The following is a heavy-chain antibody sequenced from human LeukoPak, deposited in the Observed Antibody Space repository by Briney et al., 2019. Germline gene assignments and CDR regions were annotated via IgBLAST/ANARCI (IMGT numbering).Heavy chain of an antibody. CDR2: ITYSGSI. Sequence: PSETLSLTCAVSGGSFSGKYWTWIRQPPGKGLEWIGEITYSGSIYYNPSLKSRVTISVDTSKNQFSLKLNSVTAADTAVDYCARDLMTWGQGTLVTVSS. CDR3: ARDLMT. V-gene: IGHV4-34*01. J-gene: IGHJ4*02. CDR1: GGSFSGKY.